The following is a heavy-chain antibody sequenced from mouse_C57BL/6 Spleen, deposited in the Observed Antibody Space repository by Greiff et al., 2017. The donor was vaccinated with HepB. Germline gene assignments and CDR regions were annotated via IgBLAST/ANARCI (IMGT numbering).Heavy chain of an antibody. CDR1: GYSITSGYY. V-gene: IGHV3-6*01. CDR3: AREILGYYFDY. D-gene: IGHD1-1*01. Sequence: EVQLVESGPGLVKPSQSLSLTCSVTGYSITSGYYWNWIRQFPGNKLEWMGYISYDGSNNYNPSLKNRISITRDTSKNQFFLKLNSVTTEDTATYYCAREILGYYFDYWGQGTTLTVSS. CDR2: ISYDGSN. J-gene: IGHJ2*01.